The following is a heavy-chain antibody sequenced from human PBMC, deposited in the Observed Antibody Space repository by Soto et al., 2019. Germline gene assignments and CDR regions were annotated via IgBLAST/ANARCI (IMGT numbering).Heavy chain of an antibody. D-gene: IGHD4-17*01. CDR2: IWYDGSNK. CDR3: ARDRTTVTTLRSWSRKVYYYYGTDV. J-gene: IGHJ6*02. CDR1: GFTFSSYG. Sequence: HPVGSLRLSCAASGFTFSSYGMHWVRQAPGKGLEWVAVIWYDGSNKYYADSVKGRFTISRDNSKNTLYLQMNSLRAEDTAVYYCARDRTTVTTLRSWSRKVYYYYGTDVWGQGTTVTVSS. V-gene: IGHV3-33*01.